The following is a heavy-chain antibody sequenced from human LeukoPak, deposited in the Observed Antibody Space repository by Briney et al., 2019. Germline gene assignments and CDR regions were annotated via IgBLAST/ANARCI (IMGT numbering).Heavy chain of an antibody. CDR2: ISSSGSTI. CDR3: ARDLQFGYSYGYPDY. V-gene: IGHV3-48*03. Sequence: GGSLRLSCAASGFTFSSYAMSWVRQAPGKGLEWVSYISSSGSTIYYADSVKGRFTISRDNAKNSLYLQMNSLRAEDTAVYYCARDLQFGYSYGYPDYWGQGTLVTVSS. CDR1: GFTFSSYA. J-gene: IGHJ4*02. D-gene: IGHD5-18*01.